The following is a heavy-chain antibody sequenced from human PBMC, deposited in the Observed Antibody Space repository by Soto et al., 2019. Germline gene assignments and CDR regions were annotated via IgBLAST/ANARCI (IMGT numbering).Heavy chain of an antibody. CDR3: ARWRYSSSSWGVPLGDY. CDR2: ISAYNGNT. Sequence: QVQLVPSGAEVKKPGASVKVSCKASGYTFTSYGISWVRQAPGHGLEWMGWISAYNGNTNYAQKLQGRVTMTTDTSTSTAYMELRSLRSDDTAVYYCARWRYSSSSWGVPLGDYWGQGTLVTVSS. CDR1: GYTFTSYG. V-gene: IGHV1-18*01. D-gene: IGHD6-6*01. J-gene: IGHJ4*02.